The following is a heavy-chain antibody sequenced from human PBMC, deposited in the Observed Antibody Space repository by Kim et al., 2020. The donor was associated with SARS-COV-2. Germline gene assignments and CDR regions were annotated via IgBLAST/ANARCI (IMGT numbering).Heavy chain of an antibody. CDR3: ARILSSSSLRSWFDP. CDR1: GGSIRSSNN. Sequence: SETLSLTCTVSGGSIRSSNNGGWIRQPPGKGLEWIGSIYYSGSTYYNPSLKSRVTISVDTSKNQFSLKLSSVTAADTAVYYCARILSSSSLRSWFDPWA. J-gene: IGHJ5*02. D-gene: IGHD6-6*01. V-gene: IGHV4-39*01. CDR2: IYYSGST.